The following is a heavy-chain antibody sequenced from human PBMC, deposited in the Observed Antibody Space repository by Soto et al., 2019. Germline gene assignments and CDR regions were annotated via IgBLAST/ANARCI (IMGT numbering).Heavy chain of an antibody. V-gene: IGHV4-34*01. J-gene: IGHJ6*03. Sequence: SETLSLTCAVYGGSFSGYYWSWIRQPPGKGLEWIGEINHSGSTNYNPSLKSRVTISVDTSKNQFSLKLSSVTAADTAVYYCARGKSVFWSGSSYYYTDVWGKGTTVTVSS. D-gene: IGHD3-3*01. CDR2: INHSGST. CDR1: GGSFSGYY. CDR3: ARGKSVFWSGSSYYYTDV.